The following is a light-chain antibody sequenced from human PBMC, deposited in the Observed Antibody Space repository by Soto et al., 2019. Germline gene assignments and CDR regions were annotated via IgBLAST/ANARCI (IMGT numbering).Light chain of an antibody. CDR3: QQANSYPIT. V-gene: IGKV1-12*01. CDR2: AAS. CDR1: QGISSW. Sequence: DIQMTKSPSSVSASVGDRVTITCRASQGISSWLAWYQKKPGKAPNLLIYAASSLQSEVPSRFSGSESGTDLTLTISSLQPEDCAIYFCQQANSYPITFGPGTLLEI. J-gene: IGKJ5*01.